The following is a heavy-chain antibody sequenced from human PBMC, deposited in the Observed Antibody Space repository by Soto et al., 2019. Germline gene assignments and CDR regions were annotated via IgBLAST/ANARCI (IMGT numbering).Heavy chain of an antibody. CDR1: DGSISSGGYY. CDR3: ARAPLSLTDALGI. CDR2: IYHTGRT. Sequence: PSETLSLTCTVSDGSISSGGYYWSWIRQHPGKGLVWIGYIYHTGRTYYNPSLKSRVTISVDTSKNQFSLNLRSVTAANTAVYFCARAPLSLTDALGIFGQGTMGTVSS. J-gene: IGHJ3*02. V-gene: IGHV4-31*03.